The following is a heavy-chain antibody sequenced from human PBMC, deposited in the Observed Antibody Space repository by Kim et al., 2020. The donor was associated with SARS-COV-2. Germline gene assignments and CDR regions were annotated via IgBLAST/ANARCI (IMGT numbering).Heavy chain of an antibody. D-gene: IGHD6-13*01. CDR2: IYYSGST. Sequence: SETLSLTCTVSGGSISSGGYYWSWIRQHPGKGLEWIGYIYYSGSTYYNPSLKSRVTISVDTSKNQFSLKLSSVTAADTAVYYCARETAGYSSSWPNYWGQGTLVTVSS. V-gene: IGHV4-31*03. CDR3: ARETAGYSSSWPNY. CDR1: GGSISSGGYY. J-gene: IGHJ4*02.